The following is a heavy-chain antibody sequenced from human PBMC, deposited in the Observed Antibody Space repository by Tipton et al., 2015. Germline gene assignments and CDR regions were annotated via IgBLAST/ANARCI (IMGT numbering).Heavy chain of an antibody. Sequence: SLRLSCAVSGGSISSSNWCSWVRQPPGKGLEWIGEIYHSGSTNYNPSLKSRITISLNTSKNQFSLKMSSVTAADTAVYFCAGDLEHGMDVWGQGTTVTVS. J-gene: IGHJ6*02. CDR1: GGSISSSNW. V-gene: IGHV4-4*01. CDR3: AGDLEHGMDV. CDR2: IYHSGST.